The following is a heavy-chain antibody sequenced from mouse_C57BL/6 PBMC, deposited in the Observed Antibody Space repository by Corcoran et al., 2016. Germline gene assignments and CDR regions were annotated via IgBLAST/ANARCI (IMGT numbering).Heavy chain of an antibody. CDR1: GYSITSGYY. CDR2: ISYDGSN. V-gene: IGHV3-6*01. D-gene: IGHD1-1*01. Sequence: VQLQESGPGLVKPSQSLSLTCSVTGYSITSGYYWNWIRQFPGNKLEWMGYISYDGSNNYNPSLKNRISITRDTSKNQFFLKLNSVTTEDTATYYCARDGTTRYFDVWGTGTTVTVSS. CDR3: ARDGTTRYFDV. J-gene: IGHJ1*03.